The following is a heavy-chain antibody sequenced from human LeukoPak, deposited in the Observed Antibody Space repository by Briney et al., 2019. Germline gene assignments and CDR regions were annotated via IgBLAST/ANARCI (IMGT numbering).Heavy chain of an antibody. D-gene: IGHD3-10*01. V-gene: IGHV1-18*01. CDR3: ARAGITMVRGIDGDFDY. CDR2: ISAYNGNT. Sequence: GASVKVSFKASGYTFTSYGISWVRQAPGQGLEWMGWISAYNGNTNYAQKLQGRVTMTTDTSTRTAYMELRSLRSDDTAVYYCARAGITMVRGIDGDFDYWGQGTLVTVSS. CDR1: GYTFTSYG. J-gene: IGHJ4*02.